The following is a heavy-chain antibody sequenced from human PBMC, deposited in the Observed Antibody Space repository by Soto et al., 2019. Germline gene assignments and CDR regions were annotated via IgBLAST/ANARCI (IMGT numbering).Heavy chain of an antibody. J-gene: IGHJ1*01. CDR2: IIPVFGRP. CDR3: AIEGIGYNF. Sequence: QVQLVQSGAELKKTWSSVKVYCKASGGTFSSFGISWVRQAPGQGLEWMGGIIPVFGRPNYAQRSRGRLTIAADESTNPGYRELIDLTSEDTAVYYCAIEGIGYNFWGQGTQVTVSS. V-gene: IGHV1-69*01. D-gene: IGHD5-12*01. CDR1: GGTFSSFG.